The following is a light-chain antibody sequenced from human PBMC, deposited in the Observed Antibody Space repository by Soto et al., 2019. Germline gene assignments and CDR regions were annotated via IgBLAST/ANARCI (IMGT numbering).Light chain of an antibody. V-gene: IGLV3-21*01. CDR2: YDS. Sequence: ELTQPPSVSVAPGETARISCGGNNVGSRSVHWYQQKPGQAPFLVIYYDSDRPSGIPERFSGSNSGNTATLIISRVEAGDEADYYCQVWEATGDQVVFGGGTKLTVL. J-gene: IGLJ2*01. CDR1: NVGSRS. CDR3: QVWEATGDQVV.